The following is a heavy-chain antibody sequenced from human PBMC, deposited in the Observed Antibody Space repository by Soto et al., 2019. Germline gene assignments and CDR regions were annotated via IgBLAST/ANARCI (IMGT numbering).Heavy chain of an antibody. V-gene: IGHV4-34*01. D-gene: IGHD3-22*01. CDR1: GGSFSGYY. CDR3: ARVYYYDSSGYYAYYFDY. J-gene: IGHJ4*02. Sequence: QVQLQQWGAGLLKPSETLSLTCAVYGGSFSGYYWSWIRQPPGKGLEWNGEINHSGSTTYNPSLKSRVTITVDTSKNQFSLKLSSVTAADTAVYYCARVYYYDSSGYYAYYFDYWGQGTLVTVSS. CDR2: INHSGST.